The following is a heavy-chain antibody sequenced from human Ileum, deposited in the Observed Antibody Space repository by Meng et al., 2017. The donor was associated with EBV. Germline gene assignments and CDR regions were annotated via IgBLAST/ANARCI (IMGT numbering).Heavy chain of an antibody. V-gene: IGHV3-11*01. Sequence: GAGLVNSSESLSLSCACYGGSFSVYYISWIRQATGGGLEWLAYISSGGSTIYYANSVKGRFTISRDNARNSLYLQINSLRDEDTALYFCARDSDAYYGYFDFWGQGTLVTVSS. J-gene: IGHJ4*02. CDR3: ARDSDAYYGYFDF. CDR1: GGSFSVYY. D-gene: IGHD3-10*01. CDR2: ISSGGSTI.